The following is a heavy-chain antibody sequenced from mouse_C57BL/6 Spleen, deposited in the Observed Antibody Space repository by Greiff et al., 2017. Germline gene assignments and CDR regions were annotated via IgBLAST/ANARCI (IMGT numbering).Heavy chain of an antibody. CDR3: AFLTGTDY. J-gene: IGHJ2*01. CDR2: IDPSDSYT. V-gene: IGHV1-50*01. CDR1: GYTFTSYW. Sequence: QVQLQQPGAELVKPGASVKLSCKASGYTFTSYWMQWVKQRPGQGLEWIGEIDPSDSYTNYNQKFKGKATLTVDTSSSTAYMQLSSLTSEDSAVYYCAFLTGTDYWGQGTTLTVSS. D-gene: IGHD4-1*01.